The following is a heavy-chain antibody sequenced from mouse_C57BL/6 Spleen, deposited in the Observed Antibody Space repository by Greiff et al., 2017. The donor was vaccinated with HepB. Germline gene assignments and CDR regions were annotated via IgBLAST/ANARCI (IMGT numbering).Heavy chain of an antibody. V-gene: IGHV5-4*01. D-gene: IGHD1-1*01. J-gene: IGHJ2*01. CDR3: AREAVVATRGYYCDY. Sequence: EVQLVESGGGLVKPGGSLKLSCAASGFTFSSYAMSWVRQTPEKRLEWVATISDGGSYTYYPDNVKGRFTISRDNAKNNLYLQMSHLKSEDTAMYYCAREAVVATRGYYCDYWGQGTTLTVSS. CDR1: GFTFSSYA. CDR2: ISDGGSYT.